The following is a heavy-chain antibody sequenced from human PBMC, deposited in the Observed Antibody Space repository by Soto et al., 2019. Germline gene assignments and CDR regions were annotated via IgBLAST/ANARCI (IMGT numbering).Heavy chain of an antibody. D-gene: IGHD3-16*01. CDR3: ARPAYSYAYLSYTDY. Sequence: GESLKISCKGSVYNFPNHWIGWVRQMPGKGLEWMAIIYPGDSETRYSPSFQGQVTISVDKSISTACLQWSSLRASDSAMYYCARPAYSYAYLSYTDYWGLGTLVTVSS. J-gene: IGHJ4*02. V-gene: IGHV5-51*01. CDR2: IYPGDSET. CDR1: VYNFPNHW.